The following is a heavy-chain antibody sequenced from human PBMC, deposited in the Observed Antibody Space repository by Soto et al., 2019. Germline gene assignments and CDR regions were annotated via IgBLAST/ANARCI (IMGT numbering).Heavy chain of an antibody. CDR3: AREATTMVRDPPHMDV. CDR2: ISAYNGNT. D-gene: IGHD3-10*01. J-gene: IGHJ6*03. V-gene: IGHV1-18*01. CDR1: GYTFTSYG. Sequence: GASVKVSCKASGYTFTSYGISWVRQAPGQGLEWMGWISAYNGNTNYAQKLQGRVTMTTDTSTSTAYMELRSLRSDDTAVYYCAREATTMVRDPPHMDVWGKGTKVTVSS.